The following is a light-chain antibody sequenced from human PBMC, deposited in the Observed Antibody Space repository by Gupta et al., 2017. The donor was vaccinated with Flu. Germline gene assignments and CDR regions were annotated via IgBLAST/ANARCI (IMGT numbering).Light chain of an antibody. J-gene: IGKJ1*01. CDR1: QSISNY. CDR2: AAS. Sequence: DIQMTQSPSSLSASVGDRVTITCRASQSISNYLNWYQQKPGKAPKLLIYAASNLQSGVPSRFSGSGSGTDFTLTISRLQPEDFATYYCQQRDSTPWTFGQGTKVEIK. CDR3: QQRDSTPWT. V-gene: IGKV1-39*01.